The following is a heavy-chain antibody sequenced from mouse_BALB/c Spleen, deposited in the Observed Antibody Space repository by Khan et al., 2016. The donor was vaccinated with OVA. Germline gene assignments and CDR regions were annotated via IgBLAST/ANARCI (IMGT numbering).Heavy chain of an antibody. CDR1: GYIFTNYW. J-gene: IGHJ2*01. CDR3: AREEALYYFDY. D-gene: IGHD3-2*02. CDR2: IYPGTDNT. V-gene: IGHV1-76*01. Sequence: QVQLKESGAELVRPGASVKLSCKTSGYIFTNYWIHWVKQRSGQGLEWIARIYPGTDNTYYSEKVRDKATLTADKSSSTAYMQLSSLKSEDAAIYFCAREEALYYFDYWGQGTTLTVSS.